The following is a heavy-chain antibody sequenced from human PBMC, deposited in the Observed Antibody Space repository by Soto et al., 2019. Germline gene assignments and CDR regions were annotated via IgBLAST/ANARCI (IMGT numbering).Heavy chain of an antibody. V-gene: IGHV4-59*01. CDR1: GGSISSYY. CDR3: ARVPTIFGVRFDP. Sequence: QVQMQESGPGLVKTSETLSLTCTVSGGSISSYYWSWIRQAPGKGLEWIGYIYYSGSTNYNPSLKSRVTISVDSSKNQFSLKLSSVTAADTAVYYCARVPTIFGVRFDPWGQGTLVTVSS. D-gene: IGHD3-3*01. CDR2: IYYSGST. J-gene: IGHJ5*02.